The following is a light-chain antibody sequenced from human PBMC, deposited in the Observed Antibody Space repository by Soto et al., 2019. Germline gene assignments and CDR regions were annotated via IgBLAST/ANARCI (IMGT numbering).Light chain of an antibody. CDR2: KVS. V-gene: IGKV2-30*01. CDR1: QSLVYSDGNTY. CDR3: MQGTYWPIT. J-gene: IGKJ5*01. Sequence: VVMTQSPLSLPVTLGQPASISCRSSQSLVYSDGNTYLNWFQQRPGQSPRRKFYKVSNRDSGVPDRFSGSGSGTDFTLKISRVAAEDVGVYYCMQGTYWPITFGQGTRLEIK.